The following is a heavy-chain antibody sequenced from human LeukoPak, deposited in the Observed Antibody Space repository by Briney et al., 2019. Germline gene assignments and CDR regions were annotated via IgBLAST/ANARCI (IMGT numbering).Heavy chain of an antibody. D-gene: IGHD6-6*01. CDR2: LYYSGSS. Sequence: SETLSLTCTVSGDSISSSNSYRGWIRQPPGKGLEWIGSLYYSGSSYYNPSLKSRVTISVDTSKNQFSLKLSSVTAADTAVYYCARISIEYSSSSLYFQHWGQGTLVTVSS. J-gene: IGHJ1*01. CDR1: GDSISSSNSY. V-gene: IGHV4-39*07. CDR3: ARISIEYSSSSLYFQH.